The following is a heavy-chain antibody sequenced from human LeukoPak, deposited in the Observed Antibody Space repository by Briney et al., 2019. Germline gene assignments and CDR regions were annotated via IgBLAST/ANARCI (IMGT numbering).Heavy chain of an antibody. Sequence: DPSETLSLTCTVSGRSISVNSYYWGWNRQPPGKGLEWFGSIYYTGNTYHNPSLKSRVSISVDTSKNQFSLKLSSVTAADTAVYYCARAGGFTMVRGAVNNWFDPWGQGTLVTVSS. CDR3: ARAGGFTMVRGAVNNWFDP. D-gene: IGHD3-10*01. V-gene: IGHV4-39*07. CDR1: GRSISVNSYY. CDR2: IYYTGNT. J-gene: IGHJ5*02.